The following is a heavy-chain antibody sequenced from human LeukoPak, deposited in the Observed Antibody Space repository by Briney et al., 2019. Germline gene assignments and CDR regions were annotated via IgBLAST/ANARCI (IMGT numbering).Heavy chain of an antibody. CDR2: IYYTGTTSGRT. Sequence: SEALSLTCSVSGDDIYNHYWSWVRQPPGKEPEWIAYIYYTGTTSGRTDYNPSLQSRVSISIDTSKSQFSLRLDSVTAADTAFYYCAEIPRIWGQGILVTVSS. V-gene: IGHV4-59*11. CDR1: GDDIYNHY. CDR3: AEIPRI. D-gene: IGHD5-24*01. J-gene: IGHJ4*02.